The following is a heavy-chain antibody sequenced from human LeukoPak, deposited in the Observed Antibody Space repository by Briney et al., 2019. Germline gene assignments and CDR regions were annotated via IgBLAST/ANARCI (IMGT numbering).Heavy chain of an antibody. D-gene: IGHD4/OR15-4a*01. J-gene: IGHJ4*02. CDR2: INSDGINT. CDR3: AKIGANVGF. CDR1: GFTFSNYR. Sequence: GGSLRLSCAASGFTFSNYRMHWVRHAPGKGLVWVSRINSDGINTSYADSVKGRFTISRDNSKNTLYLQMNSLRAEDTAVYYCAKIGANVGFWGQGTLVTVSS. V-gene: IGHV3-74*01.